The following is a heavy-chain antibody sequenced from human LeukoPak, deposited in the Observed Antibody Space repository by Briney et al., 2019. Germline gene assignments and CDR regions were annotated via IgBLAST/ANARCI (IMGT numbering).Heavy chain of an antibody. D-gene: IGHD2-8*02. CDR3: ARLGTGDAFDI. CDR1: GFTFSSYS. J-gene: IGHJ3*02. V-gene: IGHV3-21*01. Sequence: KTGGSLGLSCAASGFTFSSYSMNWVRQAPGKGLEWVSSISSSSSYIYYADSVKGRFTISRDNAKNSLYLQMNSLRAEDTAVYYCARLGTGDAFDIWGQGTMVTVSS. CDR2: ISSSSSYI.